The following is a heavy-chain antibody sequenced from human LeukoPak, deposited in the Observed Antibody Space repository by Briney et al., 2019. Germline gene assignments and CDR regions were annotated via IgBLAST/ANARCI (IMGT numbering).Heavy chain of an antibody. CDR3: ARSPYCSSSRYYFDY. J-gene: IGHJ4*02. Sequence: INPNSGGTNYAQKFQGRVTITRDTSISTAYMELSRLRSDDTAVYYCARSPYCSSSRYYFDYWGQGTLVPVSS. CDR2: INPNSGGT. V-gene: IGHV1-2*02. D-gene: IGHD6-6*01.